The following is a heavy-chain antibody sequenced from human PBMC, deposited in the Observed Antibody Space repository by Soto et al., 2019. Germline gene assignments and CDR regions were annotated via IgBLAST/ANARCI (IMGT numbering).Heavy chain of an antibody. D-gene: IGHD5-18*01. CDR2: IYYIGST. J-gene: IGHJ6*02. V-gene: IGHV4-59*01. Sequence: KASETLSLTCTVSGCSISSYYWSWIRQPPGKGLEWIGYIYYIGSTNYNPSLKSRVTISVDTSKNQFSLKLSSVTAADTAVYYCARSPYVDTAMVFGYYYYYGMDVWGQGTTVTVSS. CDR3: ARSPYVDTAMVFGYYYYYGMDV. CDR1: GCSISSYY.